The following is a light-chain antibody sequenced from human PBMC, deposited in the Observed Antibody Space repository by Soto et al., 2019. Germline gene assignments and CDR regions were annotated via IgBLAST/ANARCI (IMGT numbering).Light chain of an antibody. CDR3: QQYGSPQPIT. Sequence: IVFTQSPATPSFSPGGRAHLFCRARQGCSSYLAWYQQKPGQAPRLLIYDASNRATDIPDRFSGSGSGTDFTLTISRLEPEDFAVYYCQQYGSPQPITFGQGTRLEIK. CDR1: QGCSSY. J-gene: IGKJ5*01. CDR2: DAS. V-gene: IGKV3-20*01.